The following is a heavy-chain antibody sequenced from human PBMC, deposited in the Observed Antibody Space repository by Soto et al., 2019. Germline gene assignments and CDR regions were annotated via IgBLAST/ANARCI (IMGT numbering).Heavy chain of an antibody. CDR1: GGTFSSYA. Sequence: QVQLVQSGAEVKKPGSSVKVSCKASGGTFSSYAISWVRQAPGQGLEWMGGIIPIFGTANYAQKFQGRVTITADESTSPAYMELSSLGSEDTAVYYCASGNCSGGSCYWDYYGMDVSGQGTTVTVSS. V-gene: IGHV1-69*01. D-gene: IGHD2-15*01. CDR3: ASGNCSGGSCYWDYYGMDV. J-gene: IGHJ6*02. CDR2: IIPIFGTA.